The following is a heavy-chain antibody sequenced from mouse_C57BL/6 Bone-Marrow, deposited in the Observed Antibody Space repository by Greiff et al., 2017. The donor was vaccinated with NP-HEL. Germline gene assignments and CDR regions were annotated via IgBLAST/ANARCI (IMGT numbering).Heavy chain of an antibody. J-gene: IGHJ2*01. D-gene: IGHD1-1*01. CDR2: IYPGSGST. CDR1: GYTFTSYW. V-gene: IGHV1-55*01. Sequence: QVQLKQPGAELVKPGALVKMSCKASGYTFTSYWITWVKQRPGQGLEWIGDIYPGSGSTNYNEKFKSKATLTVDTSSSTAYMQLSSLTSEDSAVYYCARSITTVVATDYFDYWGQGTTLTVSS. CDR3: ARSITTVVATDYFDY.